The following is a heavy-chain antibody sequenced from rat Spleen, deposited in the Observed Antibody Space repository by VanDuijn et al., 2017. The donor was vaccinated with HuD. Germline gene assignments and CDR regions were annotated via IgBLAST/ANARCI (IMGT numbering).Heavy chain of an antibody. V-gene: IGHV2-43*01. CDR2: IWTDGRT. CDR3: ARSGRD. Sequence: QVQLKESGPGLVQPSQTLSLTCTVSGFSLTTYHVSWVRQPPGKGLEWMGVIWTDGRTAYNSLLKSRLSISRDTSKSQVFLKMNSLQTEDTAMYFCARSGRDWGQGVMVTVSS. D-gene: IGHD4-1*01. CDR1: GFSLTTYH. J-gene: IGHJ2*01.